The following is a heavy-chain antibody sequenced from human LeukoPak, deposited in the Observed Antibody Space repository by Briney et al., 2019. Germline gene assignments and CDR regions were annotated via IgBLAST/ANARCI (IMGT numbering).Heavy chain of an antibody. CDR2: IKGDGSST. CDR1: GLTFSSYW. D-gene: IGHD5-12*01. Sequence: GGSLRLSCAGSGLTFSSYWMHWVRQAPGKGLVWVSRIKGDGSSTSYADSVKGRFSISRDNTKNTLYLQMNSLRAEDTAVYYCAGWGDSGYDHSWGQGTLVTVSS. CDR3: AGWGDSGYDHS. J-gene: IGHJ4*02. V-gene: IGHV3-74*01.